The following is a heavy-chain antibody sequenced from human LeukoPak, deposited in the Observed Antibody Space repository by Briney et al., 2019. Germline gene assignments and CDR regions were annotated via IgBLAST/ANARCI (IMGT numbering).Heavy chain of an antibody. V-gene: IGHV4-59*12. CDR3: ARYFDWLLWFYFDY. J-gene: IGHJ4*02. Sequence: SETLSLTCTVSGGSISSYYWSWIRQPPGKGLEWIGSIYYSGSTYYNPSLKSRVTISVDTSKNQFSLKLSSVTAADTAVYYCARYFDWLLWFYFDYWGQGTLVTVSS. CDR2: IYYSGST. CDR1: GGSISSYY. D-gene: IGHD3-9*01.